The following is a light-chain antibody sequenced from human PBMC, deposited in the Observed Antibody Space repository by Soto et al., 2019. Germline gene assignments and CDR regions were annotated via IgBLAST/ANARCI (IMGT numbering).Light chain of an antibody. Sequence: QSVLTLPPSVSAAPGQKVTISCSGSRSNIGKNYVSWYQQLPGTAPKLLIYDNNKLPSGIPARFSASKSGTSATLGIAGLQTGDEADYYCGTWDSSLSGVVFGGGTKVTVL. CDR3: GTWDSSLSGVV. J-gene: IGLJ2*01. V-gene: IGLV1-51*01. CDR2: DNN. CDR1: RSNIGKNY.